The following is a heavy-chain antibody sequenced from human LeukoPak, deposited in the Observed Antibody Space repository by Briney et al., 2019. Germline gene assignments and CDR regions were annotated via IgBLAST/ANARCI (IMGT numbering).Heavy chain of an antibody. CDR1: GFTFSSYA. J-gene: IGHJ5*02. V-gene: IGHV3-30*07. CDR3: ARRAHLAQLGVDWFDP. D-gene: IGHD2-8*01. CDR2: ISYDGSNK. Sequence: AGGSLRLSCAASGFTFSSYAMHWVRQAPGKGLEWVAVISYDGSNKYYADSVKGRFTISRDNSKNTLYLQMNSLRTSDTAIYFCARRAHLAQLGVDWFDPWGQGTLSPFPQ.